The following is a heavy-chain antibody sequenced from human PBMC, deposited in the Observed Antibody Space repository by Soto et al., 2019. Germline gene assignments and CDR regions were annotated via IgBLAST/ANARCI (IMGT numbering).Heavy chain of an antibody. J-gene: IGHJ5*02. D-gene: IGHD2-15*01. Sequence: SETLSLTCAVYGGSFSGYYWSWIRQPPGKGLEWIGEINHSGSTNYNPSLKSRVTISVDTSKNQFSLKPSSVTAADTAVYYCARDSASSRAAWGQGTLVTVSS. CDR2: INHSGST. CDR3: ARDSASSRAA. CDR1: GGSFSGYY. V-gene: IGHV4-34*01.